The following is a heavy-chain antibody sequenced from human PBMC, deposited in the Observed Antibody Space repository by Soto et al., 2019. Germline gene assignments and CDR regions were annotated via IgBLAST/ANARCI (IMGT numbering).Heavy chain of an antibody. D-gene: IGHD6-13*01. CDR1: GGSISSSSYY. CDR2: IYYSGST. CDR3: ARQGYRSRWFWFDP. J-gene: IGHJ5*02. Sequence: PSETLSLTCTVSGGSISSSSYYWGWIRQPPGKGLEWIGSIYYSGSTYYNPSLKSRVTISVDTSKNQFSLKLSSVTAADTAVYYCARQGYRSRWFWFDPWGQGTLVTVSS. V-gene: IGHV4-39*01.